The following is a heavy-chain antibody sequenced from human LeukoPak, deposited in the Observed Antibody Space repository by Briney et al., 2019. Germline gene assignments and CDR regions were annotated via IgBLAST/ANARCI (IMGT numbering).Heavy chain of an antibody. Sequence: PGGSLRLSCSASGFTFSSYTMNWVRQAPGKGLEWVSYISSSGSTIYYADSVKGRFTISRDNAKNSLYLQMNSLRAEDTAVYYCARDRAYYYYYGMDVWGQGTTVTVSS. J-gene: IGHJ6*02. CDR3: ARDRAYYYYYGMDV. V-gene: IGHV3-48*04. CDR1: GFTFSSYT. D-gene: IGHD3-10*01. CDR2: ISSSGSTI.